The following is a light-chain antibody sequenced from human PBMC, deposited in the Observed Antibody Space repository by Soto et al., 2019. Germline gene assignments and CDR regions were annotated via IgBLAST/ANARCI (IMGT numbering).Light chain of an antibody. J-gene: IGKJ1*01. V-gene: IGKV1-6*01. CDR3: LQDYNYPWT. Sequence: AIQMTPSPCSLSASVGDRVTITCRASQGIRNELGWYQQKPGKAPKLLIYAASSLQSEVPSRFSGSGSGTDFTLTISSLQPEDFATYYCLQDYNYPWTFGQGTKVDIK. CDR2: AAS. CDR1: QGIRNE.